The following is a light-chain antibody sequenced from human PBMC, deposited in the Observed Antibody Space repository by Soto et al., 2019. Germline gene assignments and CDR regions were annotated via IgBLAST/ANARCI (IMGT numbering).Light chain of an antibody. CDR2: DAF. Sequence: EIVLSQSPATLSLSPGERATLSCRASQSVGSYLAWYQQKPGQAPRLLIYDAFNRATGIPARFSGSGSGTDFTLTVGSLEPEDFGVYYCQQRSDWRTVGQGTKV. CDR3: QQRSDWRT. CDR1: QSVGSY. V-gene: IGKV3-11*01. J-gene: IGKJ1*01.